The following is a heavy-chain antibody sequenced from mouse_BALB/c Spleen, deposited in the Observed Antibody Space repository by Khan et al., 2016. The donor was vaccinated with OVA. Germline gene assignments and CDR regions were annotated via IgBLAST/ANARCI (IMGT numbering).Heavy chain of an antibody. J-gene: IGHJ2*01. D-gene: IGHD1-1*01. Sequence: EVQLQESGPGLVKPSQSLFLTCTVTGYSITSDYAWNWIRQFPGNKLEWMGYISYSGRPSYNPSLKSRISITRDPYKNQFFLSLNYETNADTATYFCARSVTITTVVATDFDYWGQGTTLTVSS. CDR2: ISYSGRP. CDR3: ARSVTITTVVATDFDY. V-gene: IGHV3-2*02. CDR1: GYSITSDYA.